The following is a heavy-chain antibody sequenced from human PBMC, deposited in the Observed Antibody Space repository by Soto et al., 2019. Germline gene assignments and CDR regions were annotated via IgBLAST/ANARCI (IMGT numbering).Heavy chain of an antibody. CDR1: GFTFSSYA. V-gene: IGHV3-23*01. Sequence: GSLRLSCAASGFTFSSYAMSWVRQAPGKGLEWVSAISGSGGSTYYADSVKGRFTISRDNAENSLYLHMNSLRAEDTALYYCARAGSHTTLFDYWGQGTLVTVSS. D-gene: IGHD3-10*01. J-gene: IGHJ4*02. CDR2: ISGSGGST. CDR3: ARAGSHTTLFDY.